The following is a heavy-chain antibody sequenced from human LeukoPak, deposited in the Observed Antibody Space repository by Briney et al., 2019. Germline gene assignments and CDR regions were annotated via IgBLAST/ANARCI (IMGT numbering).Heavy chain of an antibody. V-gene: IGHV4-30-4*01. Sequence: SETLSLTCTVSGGSISSGDYYWSWIRQPPGKGLEWIGYIYYSGSTYYNPSLKSRVTISVDTSKNQFSLKLSSVTAADTAVYYCATTGYSSGWYAAQVDYWGQGTLVTVSS. CDR1: GGSISSGDYY. D-gene: IGHD6-19*01. CDR2: IYYSGST. J-gene: IGHJ4*02. CDR3: ATTGYSSGWYAAQVDY.